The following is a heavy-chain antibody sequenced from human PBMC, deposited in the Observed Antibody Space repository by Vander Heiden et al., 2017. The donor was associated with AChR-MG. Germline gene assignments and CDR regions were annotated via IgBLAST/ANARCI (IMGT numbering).Heavy chain of an antibody. Sequence: EVQLLEPGGGLVQPGGSLRLSCAASGFSFSSSTMTWVRQAPGKGLEWVSHISDSGGSTYYADSVKGRFTISRDNSKNTLHLQMNSLRAEDTAVYYCATGDYYFYIDVWGKGTTVTVSS. CDR2: ISDSGGST. V-gene: IGHV3-23*01. CDR3: ATGDYYFYIDV. D-gene: IGHD3-10*01. CDR1: GFSFSSST. J-gene: IGHJ6*03.